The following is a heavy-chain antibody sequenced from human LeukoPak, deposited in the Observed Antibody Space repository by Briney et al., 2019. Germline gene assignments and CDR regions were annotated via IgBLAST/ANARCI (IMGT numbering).Heavy chain of an antibody. Sequence: GGSLRLSCAASGFTFSSYWMSWVRQAPGKGLEWVANIKQDGSEKYYVDSVKGRFTISRDNAKNSLYLQMNSLRAEDTAVYYCARDRITMVRGVIVSYGVPYYYYMDVWGKGTTVTVSS. CDR3: ARDRITMVRGVIVSYGVPYYYYMDV. J-gene: IGHJ6*03. CDR2: IKQDGSEK. CDR1: GFTFSSYW. V-gene: IGHV3-7*01. D-gene: IGHD3-10*01.